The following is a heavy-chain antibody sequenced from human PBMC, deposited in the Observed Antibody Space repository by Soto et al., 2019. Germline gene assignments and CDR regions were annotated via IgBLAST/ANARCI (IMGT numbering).Heavy chain of an antibody. CDR3: ARDVEWSNPDYFDY. CDR2: INPNGGNT. CDR1: GYTFTTYY. D-gene: IGHD3-3*01. V-gene: IGHV1-46*01. J-gene: IGHJ4*02. Sequence: QVQLVQSGAEVKKPGASVKVSCTASGYTFTTYYIHWVRQAPGQGLEWMGIINPNGGNTNYAQKFQGRVTLTRDKSTSTVYMELSSLRSEDTAVYYCARDVEWSNPDYFDYWGQGTLVTVSS.